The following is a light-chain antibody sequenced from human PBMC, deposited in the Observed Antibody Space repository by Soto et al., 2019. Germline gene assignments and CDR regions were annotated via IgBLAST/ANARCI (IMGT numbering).Light chain of an antibody. V-gene: IGLV3-21*04. CDR2: YDS. CDR1: NIGSKS. J-gene: IGLJ2*01. CDR3: QVWDSSRMI. Sequence: SYELTQPPSVSVAPGKTARITCGGNNIGSKSVHWYQQKPGQAPVLVIYYDSDRPSGIPERFSGSNSGNTATLTISRVEAGDEADYYCQVWDSSRMIFGGGTKLNVL.